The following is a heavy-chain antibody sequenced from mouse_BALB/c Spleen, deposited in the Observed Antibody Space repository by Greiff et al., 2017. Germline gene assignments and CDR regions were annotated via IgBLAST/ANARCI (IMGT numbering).Heavy chain of an antibody. CDR1: GYTFTSYY. CDR2: INPSNGGT. V-gene: IGHV1S81*02. D-gene: IGHD2-4*01. Sequence: QVQLQQSGAELVKPGASVKLSCKASGYTFTSYYMYWVKQRPGQGLEWIGEINPSNGGTNFNEKFKSKATLTVDKSSSTAYMQLSSLTSEDSAVYYCTRSRGLRAWFAYWGQGTLVTVSA. J-gene: IGHJ3*01. CDR3: TRSRGLRAWFAY.